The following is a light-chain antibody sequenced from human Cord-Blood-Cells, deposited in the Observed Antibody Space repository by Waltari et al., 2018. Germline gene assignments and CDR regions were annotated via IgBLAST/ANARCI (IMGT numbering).Light chain of an antibody. CDR3: QAWDSSTGV. V-gene: IGLV3-1*01. J-gene: IGLJ1*01. Sequence: SYGLTQPPSVSVSPGQTASITCSGDKLGDKYACWYQQKPGQSPVLVIYQDSKRPSGIPGRFSGSNSGNTATLTISGTQAMDEADYYCQAWDSSTGVFGTGTKVTVL. CDR1: KLGDKY. CDR2: QDS.